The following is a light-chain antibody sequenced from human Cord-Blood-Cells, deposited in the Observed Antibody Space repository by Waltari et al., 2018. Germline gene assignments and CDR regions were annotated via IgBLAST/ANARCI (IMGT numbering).Light chain of an antibody. CDR2: SNN. V-gene: IGLV1-44*01. J-gene: IGLJ3*02. CDR1: SSTIGSNT. CDR3: AAWDDSLNGPV. Sequence: QSVLTQPPSASGTPGQRVTISCSGSSSTIGSNTVNWYQQLPGTAPKLLIYSNNQRPSGVPDRFSGSKSGTSASLAISGLQSEDEADYYYAAWDDSLNGPVFGGGTKLTVL.